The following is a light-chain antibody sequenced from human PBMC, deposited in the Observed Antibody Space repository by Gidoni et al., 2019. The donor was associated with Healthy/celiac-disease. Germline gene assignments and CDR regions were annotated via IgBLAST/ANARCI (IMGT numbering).Light chain of an antibody. Sequence: DIVMTQSPDSLAVSLGERATINCKSSQSVLYSSNNKNYLAWYQPKPGQPPKLLIYWASTRESGVPDRFSGSGSGTDFTLPIRSLQAEDVAVYYCQQYYSTPLTFGGGTKVEIK. V-gene: IGKV4-1*01. CDR3: QQYYSTPLT. CDR1: QSVLYSSNNKNY. CDR2: WAS. J-gene: IGKJ4*01.